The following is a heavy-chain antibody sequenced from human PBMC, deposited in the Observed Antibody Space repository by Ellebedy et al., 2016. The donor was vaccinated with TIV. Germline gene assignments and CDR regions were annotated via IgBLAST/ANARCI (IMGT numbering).Heavy chain of an antibody. CDR3: AHFLGNTMVRGVLTALDY. D-gene: IGHD3-10*01. CDR1: GFTFSSYA. J-gene: IGHJ4*02. Sequence: GESLKISCEASGFTFSSYAMHWVRQAPGKGLEWVAVISNDGSNEYYADSAKGRLTISRDNSTDTFYLQVNSLRAEDTAVYYCAHFLGNTMVRGVLTALDYWGQGALVTVSS. V-gene: IGHV3-30-3*01. CDR2: ISNDGSNE.